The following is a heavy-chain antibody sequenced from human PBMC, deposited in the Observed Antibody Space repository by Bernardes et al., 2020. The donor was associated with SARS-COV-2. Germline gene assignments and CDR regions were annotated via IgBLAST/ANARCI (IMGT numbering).Heavy chain of an antibody. CDR3: AKDIFSGTYWGNGFDI. V-gene: IGHV3-23*01. Sequence: GGSLRLSCAASGFTLSRYAMSWVRQAPGKGPEWVSAISSSGINTYYADSLRGRFTISRDNSRNTLYLQVNSLRVEDTAVYYCAKDIFSGTYWGNGFDIWGQGTMVTVSS. CDR1: GFTLSRYA. J-gene: IGHJ3*02. D-gene: IGHD1-26*01. CDR2: ISSSGINT.